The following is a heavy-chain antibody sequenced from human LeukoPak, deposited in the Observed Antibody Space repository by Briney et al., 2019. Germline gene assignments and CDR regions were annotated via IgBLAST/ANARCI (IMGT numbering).Heavy chain of an antibody. V-gene: IGHV3-30*03. Sequence: GGSLRLSCAASGFTFNSFGMHWVRQAPGKGLEWVAVISYDGSNKYSADSVKGRFTISRDNSKNTLYLQMNSLRPEDTAVYYCATDHGIHYGAYFDYWGQGTLVTVSS. CDR2: ISYDGSNK. D-gene: IGHD4-17*01. J-gene: IGHJ4*02. CDR3: ATDHGIHYGAYFDY. CDR1: GFTFNSFG.